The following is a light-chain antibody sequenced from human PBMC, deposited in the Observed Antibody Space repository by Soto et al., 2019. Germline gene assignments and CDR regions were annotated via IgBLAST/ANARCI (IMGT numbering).Light chain of an antibody. V-gene: IGKV1-9*01. Sequence: IQLTQSPSSLSASVGDRVTITCRASQDIAIYLAWYQQKPGEAPKLLIYAASTLYGGVPSRFSGSGSGTDFALTITSLQAEAFATYYCQRLRMYPSTFGGGTKVEIK. CDR1: QDIAIY. J-gene: IGKJ4*02. CDR3: QRLRMYPST. CDR2: AAS.